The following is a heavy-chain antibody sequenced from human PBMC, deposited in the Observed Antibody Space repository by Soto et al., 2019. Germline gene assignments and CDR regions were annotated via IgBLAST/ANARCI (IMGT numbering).Heavy chain of an antibody. CDR2: MNPLNGDT. Sequence: QVQLVQSGAEVKKPGASVKVSCKASGYTFTTYSMHWVRQAPGQRLEWMGWMNPLNGDTKYSQRFQGRLTIIRDTSASTAYMELSSLRSEDPAIYYCARGNSGAFDIWGQGTMVTVSS. D-gene: IGHD6-19*01. J-gene: IGHJ3*02. CDR1: GYTFTTYS. CDR3: ARGNSGAFDI. V-gene: IGHV1-3*01.